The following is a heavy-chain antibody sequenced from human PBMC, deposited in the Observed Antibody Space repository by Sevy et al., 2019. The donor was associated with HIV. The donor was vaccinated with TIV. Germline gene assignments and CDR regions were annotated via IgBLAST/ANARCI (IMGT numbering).Heavy chain of an antibody. CDR3: AKSVGIFGVVREMGGYFDY. CDR2: ISYDGSNK. Sequence: GGSLRLSCAASGFTFSSYGMHWVRQAPGKGLEWVAVISYDGSNKYYADSVKGRFTISRDNSKNTLYLQMNSLRAEDTAVYFCAKSVGIFGVVREMGGYFDYWGQGTLVTVSS. D-gene: IGHD3-3*01. J-gene: IGHJ4*02. CDR1: GFTFSSYG. V-gene: IGHV3-30*18.